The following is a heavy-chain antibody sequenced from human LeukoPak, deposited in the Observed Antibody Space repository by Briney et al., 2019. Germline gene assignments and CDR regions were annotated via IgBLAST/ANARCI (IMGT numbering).Heavy chain of an antibody. V-gene: IGHV3-23*01. Sequence: GGSLRLSCAASGFTFSSYAMSWVRQAPGMGLEWVSAISGSGGSTYYADSVKGRFTISRDNSKNTLYLQMNSLRAEDTAVYYCAKGRGHYYHYMDVWGKGTTVTVSS. CDR3: AKGRGHYYHYMDV. CDR1: GFTFSSYA. J-gene: IGHJ6*03. D-gene: IGHD3-10*01. CDR2: ISGSGGST.